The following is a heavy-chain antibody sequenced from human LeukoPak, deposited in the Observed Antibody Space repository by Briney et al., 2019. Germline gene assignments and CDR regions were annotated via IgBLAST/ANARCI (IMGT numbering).Heavy chain of an antibody. CDR2: LTGSGGST. Sequence: GGSLRLSCAASGFTFSSYAMNWVRQAPGKGLEWVSTLTGSGGSTYYADSVKGRFTISRDNSKNTLYLQMNSLRAEDTAVYYCAKTPIGNQPGGDVWGKGTTVTVSS. CDR1: GFTFSSYA. J-gene: IGHJ6*04. CDR3: AKTPIGNQPGGDV. D-gene: IGHD1-14*01. V-gene: IGHV3-23*01.